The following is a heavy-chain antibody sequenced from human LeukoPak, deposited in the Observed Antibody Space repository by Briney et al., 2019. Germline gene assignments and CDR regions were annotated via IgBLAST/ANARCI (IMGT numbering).Heavy chain of an antibody. D-gene: IGHD3-9*01. CDR2: VYYSGRA. Sequence: SETLSLTCTVSGSSVSTINSYWGWIRQPPGKGLEWIGNVYYSGRANYSPSLKGRVTMSVDTSKNRFSLKMTSVTAADTAVYFCARLRKGRYFDYFFEYWGQGTLVTVSS. J-gene: IGHJ4*02. CDR3: ARLRKGRYFDYFFEY. CDR1: GSSVSTINSY. V-gene: IGHV4-39*02.